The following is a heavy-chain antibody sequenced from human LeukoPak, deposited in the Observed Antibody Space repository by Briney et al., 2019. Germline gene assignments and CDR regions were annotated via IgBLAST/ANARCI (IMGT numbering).Heavy chain of an antibody. V-gene: IGHV4-39*07. CDR3: ARGLVWGSSSSHRFDY. D-gene: IGHD6-6*01. CDR1: GGSISSSSYY. Sequence: PSETLSLTCTVSGGSISSSSYYWGWIRQPPGKGLEWIGEINHSGSTNYNPSLKSRVTISVDTSKNQFSLKLSSVTAADTAVYYCARGLVWGSSSSHRFDYWGQGTLVTVSS. CDR2: INHSGST. J-gene: IGHJ4*02.